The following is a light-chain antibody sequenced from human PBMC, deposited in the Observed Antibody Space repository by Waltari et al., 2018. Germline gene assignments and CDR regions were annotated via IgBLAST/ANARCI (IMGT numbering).Light chain of an antibody. Sequence: QSGLTQPRSVSGSPGQSVTISCTGTTSAVGGYDSVSWYQQYPGKAPKLMIYDVVKRPSGVPTRFSGSKSGNTASLTISGLQAEDEADYYCCSYAGTYSVMFGGGTKLTVL. CDR2: DVV. J-gene: IGLJ3*02. CDR1: TSAVGGYDS. CDR3: CSYAGTYSVM. V-gene: IGLV2-11*01.